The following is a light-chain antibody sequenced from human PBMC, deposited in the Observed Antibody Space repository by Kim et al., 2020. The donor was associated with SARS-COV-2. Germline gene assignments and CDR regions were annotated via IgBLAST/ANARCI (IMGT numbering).Light chain of an antibody. J-gene: IGLJ2*01. CDR3: QTWGTGIVV. CDR2: VNSDGSH. Sequence: QPVLTQSPSASASLGASVKLTCTLSSGHSSYAIAWHQQQPEKGPRYLMKVNSDGSHSKGDGIPDRFSDSSSGAERFLTISSLQSEDEADYYCQTWGTGIVVFGGGTQLTVL. V-gene: IGLV4-69*01. CDR1: SGHSSYA.